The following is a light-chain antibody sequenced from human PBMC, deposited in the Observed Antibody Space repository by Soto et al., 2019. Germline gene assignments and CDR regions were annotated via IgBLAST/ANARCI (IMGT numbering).Light chain of an antibody. Sequence: EIVLTQSPATLSLSPGERATLSCRASQSVSSYLAWYQQKPGQPPRLLIFDASNRATGVPDRFSGSGSGTDFTLTLSSLEPEDFAVYYCQQRSNFWTFGQGTKVEIK. CDR1: QSVSSY. CDR3: QQRSNFWT. V-gene: IGKV3-11*01. CDR2: DAS. J-gene: IGKJ1*01.